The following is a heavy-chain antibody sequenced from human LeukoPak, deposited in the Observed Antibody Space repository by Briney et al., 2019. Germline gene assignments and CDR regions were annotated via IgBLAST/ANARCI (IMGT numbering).Heavy chain of an antibody. D-gene: IGHD6-19*01. J-gene: IGHJ4*02. V-gene: IGHV3-30*04. Sequence: GGSLRLSCAASGFTFSSFAFHWVRQAPGKGLEWVALISYDGSNIYYADSVEGRFTISRDNSKNTLYLQMNSLRAEDTAVYYCARVQWLVWGIEYWGQGTLVTVSS. CDR2: ISYDGSNI. CDR3: ARVQWLVWGIEY. CDR1: GFTFSSFA.